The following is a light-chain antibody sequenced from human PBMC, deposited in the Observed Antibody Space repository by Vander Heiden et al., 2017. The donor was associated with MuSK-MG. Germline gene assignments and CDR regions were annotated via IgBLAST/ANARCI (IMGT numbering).Light chain of an antibody. CDR1: QSISYY. Sequence: DIQMTQSPSSLSASVGDRVTITCRASQSISYYLNWYQQKPGKAPKLLIYAASNLQSGVPSRFSGSGSGTDFTLTISSLQPEDFATYYCQESYRTPRTFGQGTKLEIK. J-gene: IGKJ2*01. CDR2: AAS. CDR3: QESYRTPRT. V-gene: IGKV1-39*01.